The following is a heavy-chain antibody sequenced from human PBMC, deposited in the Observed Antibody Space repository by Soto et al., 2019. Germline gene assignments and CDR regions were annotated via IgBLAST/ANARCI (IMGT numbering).Heavy chain of an antibody. CDR2: ISGSGGST. V-gene: IGHV3-23*01. CDR3: ARNGHYYGMDV. Sequence: GSLRLSCAASGFTFSSYAMSWVRQAPGKGLEWVSAISGSGGSTYYADSVKGRFTISRDNSKNTLYLQMNSLKTEDTAVYYCARNGHYYGMDVWGQGTTVTVSS. D-gene: IGHD2-8*01. CDR1: GFTFSSYA. J-gene: IGHJ6*02.